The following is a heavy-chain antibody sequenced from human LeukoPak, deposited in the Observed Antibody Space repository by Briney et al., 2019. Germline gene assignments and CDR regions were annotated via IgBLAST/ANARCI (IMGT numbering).Heavy chain of an antibody. D-gene: IGHD3-10*01. Sequence: PSETLSLTCTVSGGSISSGDYYWSWIRQHPGKGLEWIGYIYYSGSAYYNPSLKSRITMSVDTSQNQFSLKLSSVTAADTAVYYCARGSRGINRGALDIWGQGTMVTVSS. CDR3: ARGSRGINRGALDI. CDR2: IYYSGSA. J-gene: IGHJ3*02. V-gene: IGHV4-31*03. CDR1: GGSISSGDYY.